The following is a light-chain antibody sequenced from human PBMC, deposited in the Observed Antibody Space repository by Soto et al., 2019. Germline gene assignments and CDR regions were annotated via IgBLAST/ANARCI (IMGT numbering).Light chain of an antibody. V-gene: IGKV1-39*01. CDR3: QQSYSTPRT. Sequence: DIQMTQSPSSLSASVVDRVTLTCRASQPISTYLNWYHQKPEKAPKLLIYAASSLQSGVPSRFSGSGSGTDFTLTISSLQPEDFATYYCQQSYSTPRTFGQGTKVDIK. CDR2: AAS. CDR1: QPISTY. J-gene: IGKJ1*01.